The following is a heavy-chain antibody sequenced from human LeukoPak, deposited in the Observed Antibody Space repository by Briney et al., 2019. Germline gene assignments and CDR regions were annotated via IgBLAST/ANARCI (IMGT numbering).Heavy chain of an antibody. D-gene: IGHD5-24*01. Sequence: PGGSLRLSCAASGFTFSSYAMHWVRQAPGKGLEWVAVISYDGSNKYYADSVKGRFTISRDNSKNTLYLQINSLRAEDTAVYYCARGVEMATTEFDYWGRGTLVTVSS. CDR2: ISYDGSNK. V-gene: IGHV3-30*01. J-gene: IGHJ4*02. CDR3: ARGVEMATTEFDY. CDR1: GFTFSSYA.